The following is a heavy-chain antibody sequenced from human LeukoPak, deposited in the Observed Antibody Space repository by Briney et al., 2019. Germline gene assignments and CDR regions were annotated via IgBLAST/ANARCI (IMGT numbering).Heavy chain of an antibody. Sequence: SQTLCLTCAVYGGSFRVYYCSWIRPPPGEGVGWSGEISHSGSANYTPSLKSRDTISVETCKNPFSLKRSSVTAADTAVYYCARGQGYYDSSGQVDYWGQGTLVTVSS. CDR1: GGSFRVYY. CDR2: ISHSGSA. CDR3: ARGQGYYDSSGQVDY. V-gene: IGHV4-34*01. J-gene: IGHJ4*02. D-gene: IGHD3-22*01.